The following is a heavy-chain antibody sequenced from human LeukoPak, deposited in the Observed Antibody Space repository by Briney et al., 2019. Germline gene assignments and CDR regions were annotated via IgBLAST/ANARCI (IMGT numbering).Heavy chain of an antibody. CDR2: INWNGGST. V-gene: IGHV3-20*04. CDR1: GFTFDDYG. J-gene: IGHJ6*03. D-gene: IGHD6-13*01. Sequence: PGGSLRLSCAASGFTFDDYGMSWVRQAPGKGLEWVSGINWNGGSTGYADSVKGRFTISRDNAKNSLYLQMNSLRAEDTAVYYCARDRGSSTYYYMDVWGKGTTVTVSS. CDR3: ARDRGSSTYYYMDV.